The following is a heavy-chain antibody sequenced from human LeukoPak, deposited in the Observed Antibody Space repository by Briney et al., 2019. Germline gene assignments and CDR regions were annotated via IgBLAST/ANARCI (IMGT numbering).Heavy chain of an antibody. CDR1: GYTFTSHH. V-gene: IGHV1-46*01. CDR2: INPSGGST. CDR3: ARAPDPREVVTGNWLDP. J-gene: IGHJ5*02. D-gene: IGHD2-21*02. Sequence: GASVKLSCKASGYTFTSHHLHWVRQAPGQGLEWMGLINPSGGSTTYAQKFQDRVTMTRDTSTSTVYMELSTLRSEDSALYYCARAPDPREVVTGNWLDPWGQGTLVTVTS.